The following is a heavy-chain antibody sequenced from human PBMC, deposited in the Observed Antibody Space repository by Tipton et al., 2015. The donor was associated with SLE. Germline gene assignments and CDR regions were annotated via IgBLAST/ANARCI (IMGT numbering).Heavy chain of an antibody. V-gene: IGHV4-34*01. D-gene: IGHD3/OR15-3a*01. Sequence: LRLSCAVYGGSFSPDYWSWIRQSPGKGLEWIGEINHSGGTNYNPSLKSRVTISVDTSKNQFSLKLSSVTAADTAVYYCARAPGLDRDYYYYFYMDVWDKGTTVTVSS. CDR1: GGSFSPDY. J-gene: IGHJ6*03. CDR3: ARAPGLDRDYYYYFYMDV. CDR2: INHSGGT.